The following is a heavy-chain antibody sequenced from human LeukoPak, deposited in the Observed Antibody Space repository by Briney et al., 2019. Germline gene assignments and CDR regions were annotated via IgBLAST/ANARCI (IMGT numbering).Heavy chain of an antibody. Sequence: ASVKVCCKASGYTFTGYYMHWVRQAPGQGLEWMGWINPNSGGTNYAQKFQGRVTMTRDTSISTAYMELSRLRSDDTAVYYCARERRDYYDSSGYCFDYWGQGTLVTVSS. D-gene: IGHD3-22*01. CDR2: INPNSGGT. V-gene: IGHV1-2*02. CDR3: ARERRDYYDSSGYCFDY. CDR1: GYTFTGYY. J-gene: IGHJ4*02.